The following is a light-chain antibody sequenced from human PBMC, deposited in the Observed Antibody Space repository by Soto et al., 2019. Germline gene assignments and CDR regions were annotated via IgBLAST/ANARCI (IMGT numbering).Light chain of an antibody. CDR3: SSYAGSNNWV. J-gene: IGLJ3*02. CDR2: EVS. CDR1: SSDVGDYNY. Sequence: QSALTQPPSASGSPGQSVTISCTGTSSDVGDYNYVSWYQQHPGKAPKLMIYEVSKRPSGVPDRFSGSKSGNTASLTVSGLQAEDEADYYCSSYAGSNNWVFGGGTKVPVL. V-gene: IGLV2-8*01.